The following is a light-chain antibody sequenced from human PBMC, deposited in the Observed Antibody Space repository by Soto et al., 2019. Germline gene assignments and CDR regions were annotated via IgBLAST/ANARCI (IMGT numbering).Light chain of an antibody. CDR2: EVS. J-gene: IGLJ1*01. CDR1: SSDVGGYNY. Sequence: QSPLTQPASVSGSPGQSITISCTGTSSDVGGYNYVSWYQHHPGKAPKLMIHEVSDRPSGISNRFSGSKSGNTASLTISGLQAEDEADYYCSSYTSATTYVFGTGTKLTVL. CDR3: SSYTSATTYV. V-gene: IGLV2-14*01.